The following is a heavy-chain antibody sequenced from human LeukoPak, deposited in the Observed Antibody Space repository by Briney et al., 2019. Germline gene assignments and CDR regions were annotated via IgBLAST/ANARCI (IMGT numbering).Heavy chain of an antibody. CDR2: INPNSGGT. D-gene: IGHD3-10*01. J-gene: IGHJ4*02. Sequence: EASVKVSCKASGYTFTGYYMHWVRQAPGQGLEWMEWINPNSGGTNYAQKFQGRVTMTRDTSISTAYMELSRLRSDDTAVYYCARDLTPDSGSYFGGSDYWGQGTLVTVSS. CDR1: GYTFTGYY. CDR3: ARDLTPDSGSYFGGSDY. V-gene: IGHV1-2*02.